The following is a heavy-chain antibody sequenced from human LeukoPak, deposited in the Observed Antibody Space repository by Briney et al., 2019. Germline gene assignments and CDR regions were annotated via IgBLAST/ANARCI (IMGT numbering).Heavy chain of an antibody. D-gene: IGHD2-2*01. CDR1: GNTFTGYY. V-gene: IGHV1-2*02. CDR2: INPNSGGT. Sequence: ASVNVSCKASGNTFTGYYMHWVRQAPGQGLEWMGWINPNSGGTNYAQKFQGRVTMTRDTSISTAYMELSRLRSDDTAVYYCARGLTPQEYPWYWGQGTLVTVSS. CDR3: ARGLTPQEYPWY. J-gene: IGHJ4*02.